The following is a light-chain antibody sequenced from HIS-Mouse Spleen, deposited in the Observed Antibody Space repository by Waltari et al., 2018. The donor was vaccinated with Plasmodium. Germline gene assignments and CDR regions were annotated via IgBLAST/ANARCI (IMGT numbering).Light chain of an antibody. CDR3: QQNYNTWT. V-gene: IGKV1-39*01. Sequence: DIQMTQSPYSLSASVGDRVPITCRASQSISSYLNWYQQKPGKAPKLLIYAASSLQSGVPSRFSGSGSGTDFTLTISSLQPEDFATYYCQQNYNTWTFGQGTKVEIK. CDR2: AAS. J-gene: IGKJ1*01. CDR1: QSISSY.